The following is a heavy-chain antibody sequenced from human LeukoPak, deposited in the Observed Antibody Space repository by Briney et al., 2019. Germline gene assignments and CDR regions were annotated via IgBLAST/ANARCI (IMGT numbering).Heavy chain of an antibody. V-gene: IGHV3-64*01. Sequence: AGGSLRLSCAASGFTFSSYAMHWVRQAPGKGLEYVSAISSNGGSTYYANSAKGRFTISRDNSKNTLYLQMGSLRAEDMAVYYCARTQYSSGWYDYWGQGTLVTVSS. J-gene: IGHJ4*02. CDR1: GFTFSSYA. CDR2: ISSNGGST. D-gene: IGHD6-19*01. CDR3: ARTQYSSGWYDY.